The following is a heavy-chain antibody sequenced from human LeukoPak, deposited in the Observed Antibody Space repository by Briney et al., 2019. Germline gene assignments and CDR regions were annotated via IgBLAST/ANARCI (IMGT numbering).Heavy chain of an antibody. D-gene: IGHD3-9*01. J-gene: IGHJ4*02. Sequence: GASVMVSCKASGYTFTDYAMSWVRQAPGQGLEWMGWISAYNGNTNYAQKLQGRVTMATDTSTSTAYMELRSLRSDDTAVYYCARADYDILTGYEDFDYWGQGTLVTVSS. CDR1: GYTFTDYA. CDR3: ARADYDILTGYEDFDY. CDR2: ISAYNGNT. V-gene: IGHV1-18*01.